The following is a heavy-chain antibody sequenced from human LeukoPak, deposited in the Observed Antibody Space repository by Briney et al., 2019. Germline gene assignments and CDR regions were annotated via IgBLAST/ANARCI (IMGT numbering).Heavy chain of an antibody. V-gene: IGHV1-18*01. CDR1: GYTFTSYG. Sequence: ASVKVSCKASGYTFTSYGISWVRQAPGQGLEWMGWISAYNGNTNYAQKLQGRVTMTTDTSTSTAYMELRSLRSDDTAVYYCATYSSSLYYFDYWGQGTLVTVSS. J-gene: IGHJ4*02. D-gene: IGHD6-13*01. CDR3: ATYSSSLYYFDY. CDR2: ISAYNGNT.